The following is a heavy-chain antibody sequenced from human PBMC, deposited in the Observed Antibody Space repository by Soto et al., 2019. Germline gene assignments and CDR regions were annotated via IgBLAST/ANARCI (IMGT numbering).Heavy chain of an antibody. CDR1: GFTFSGSA. CDR2: IRSKANSYAT. D-gene: IGHD3-22*01. CDR3: IFYYDSSGYYYSIDY. J-gene: IGHJ4*02. Sequence: PGGCLRLSCAASGFTFSGSAMHWVRQASGKGLEWVGRIRSKANSYATAYAASVKGRFTISRDDSKNTAYLQMNSLKTEDTAVYYCIFYYDSSGYYYSIDYWGQGTLVTVSS. V-gene: IGHV3-73*01.